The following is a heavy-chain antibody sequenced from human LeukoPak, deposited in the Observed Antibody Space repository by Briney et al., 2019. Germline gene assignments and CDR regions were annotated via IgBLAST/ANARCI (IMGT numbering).Heavy chain of an antibody. CDR3: ARGRLAAYFDY. V-gene: IGHV4-34*01. D-gene: IGHD6-13*01. CDR1: GGSFSGYY. J-gene: IGHJ4*02. Sequence: SETLSLTCAVDGGSFSGYYWSWIRQPPGKGLEWLGEINHSGSTNYNPSLKSRVTISVETSKNQFSRKLSSVTAAEPALYSCARGRLAAYFDYWGQGTLVTVSS. CDR2: INHSGST.